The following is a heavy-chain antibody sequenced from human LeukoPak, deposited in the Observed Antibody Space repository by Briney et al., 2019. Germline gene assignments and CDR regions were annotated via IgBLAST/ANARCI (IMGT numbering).Heavy chain of an antibody. CDR2: ISAYNGNT. D-gene: IGHD3-3*01. Sequence: ASVKVSCKASGYTFTSYGISWVRQAPGQWLEWMGWISAYNGNTNYAQKLHGRVTMTTDTSTSTAYMELRSLRSEDTAVYYCARANITIFGVADYAFDPWGQGTLVTVSS. CDR1: GYTFTSYG. CDR3: ARANITIFGVADYAFDP. V-gene: IGHV1-18*01. J-gene: IGHJ5*02.